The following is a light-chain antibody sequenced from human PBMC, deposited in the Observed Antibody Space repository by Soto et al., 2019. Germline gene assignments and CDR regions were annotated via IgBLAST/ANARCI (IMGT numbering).Light chain of an antibody. V-gene: IGKV1-5*03. CDR3: QQSNDYSWT. CDR1: QSIGIW. J-gene: IGKJ1*01. Sequence: IQMTQSPSTLSASVGDRFAITCRASQSIGIWLAWYQQKPGKAPSFLIYMASSLESGVPSRFSGSGYGTEFTLTISSLQPDDFATYYCQQSNDYSWTFGQGTKVEIK. CDR2: MAS.